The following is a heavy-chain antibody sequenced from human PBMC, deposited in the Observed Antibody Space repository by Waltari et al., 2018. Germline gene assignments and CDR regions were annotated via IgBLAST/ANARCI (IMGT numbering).Heavy chain of an antibody. D-gene: IGHD6-13*01. CDR3: VRDIPRDDSSCDV. Sequence: EEQLVESGGGSVQPGGSLKLACAASGLTISRNYMNWVRQAPGKGREWVAVMYVGGATQYADSVKDRVIISRDNSKNTLYLQMHSLKVDDTAVYYCVRDIPRDDSSCDVWGQGTTVIVSS. V-gene: IGHV3-66*01. CDR2: MYVGGAT. J-gene: IGHJ6*02. CDR1: GLTISRNY.